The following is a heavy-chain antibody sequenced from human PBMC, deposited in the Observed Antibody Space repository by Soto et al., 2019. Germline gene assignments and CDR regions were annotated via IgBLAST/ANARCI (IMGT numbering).Heavy chain of an antibody. Sequence: SETLSLTCTVSGGSISSGDYYWSWIRHPPGKGLEWIGYIYYSGSTYYNPSLKSRVTISVDTSKNQFSLKLSSVTAADTAVYYCARVENYHYGMDVWGQGTTVTVSS. J-gene: IGHJ6*02. CDR2: IYYSGST. CDR1: GGSISSGDYY. V-gene: IGHV4-30-4*01. CDR3: ARVENYHYGMDV.